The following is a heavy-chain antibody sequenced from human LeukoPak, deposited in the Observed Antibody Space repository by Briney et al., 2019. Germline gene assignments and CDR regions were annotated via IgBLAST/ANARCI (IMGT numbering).Heavy chain of an antibody. CDR2: ISGSGGST. Sequence: PGGSLRLSCAASGFTFSSYAMGWVRQAPGKGLEWVSAISGSGGSTYYADSVKGRFTISRDNSKNTLYLQMNSLRAEDTAVYYCAKVRGYYGSGTFDYWGQGTLVTVSS. D-gene: IGHD3-10*01. CDR1: GFTFSSYA. CDR3: AKVRGYYGSGTFDY. V-gene: IGHV3-23*01. J-gene: IGHJ4*02.